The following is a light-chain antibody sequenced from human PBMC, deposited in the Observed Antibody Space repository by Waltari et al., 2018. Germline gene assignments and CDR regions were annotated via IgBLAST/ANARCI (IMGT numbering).Light chain of an antibody. CDR1: QRVSSSY. Sequence: IVLTQSPGTLSLSPGDRATLSCRASQRVSSSYLACYQQKPGRAPRLLIYGASSRATGIPDRFSDSGSETDFTLTISRLEPEDFAVYYCLQYGTSPFTFGQGTKLEIK. CDR2: GAS. J-gene: IGKJ2*01. CDR3: LQYGTSPFT. V-gene: IGKV3-20*01.